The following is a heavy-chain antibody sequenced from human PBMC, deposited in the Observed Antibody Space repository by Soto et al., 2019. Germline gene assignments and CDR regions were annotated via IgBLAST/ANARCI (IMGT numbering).Heavy chain of an antibody. CDR1: GFTFSVFA. J-gene: IGHJ3*02. V-gene: IGHV3-23*01. Sequence: EVQLLESGGGLVQPGGSLRLSCAASGFTFSVFAMSWVRQAPGKGLELGSTLSGRGENTYYADSVKGRFTISRDNSKNTLNLQMHSLRGEDTAVYYCAKDRGTGDYGVNAVDIWGHGTMVTVAS. CDR3: AKDRGTGDYGVNAVDI. D-gene: IGHD7-27*01. CDR2: LSGRGENT.